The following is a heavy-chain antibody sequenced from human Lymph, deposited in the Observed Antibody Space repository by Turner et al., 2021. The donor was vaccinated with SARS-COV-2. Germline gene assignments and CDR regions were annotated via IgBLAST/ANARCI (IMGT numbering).Heavy chain of an antibody. D-gene: IGHD3-10*01. CDR2: INPNSGGT. CDR3: ARSRDLQSMVRGVDPFDY. Sequence: QVQLVQSGAEVKKPGASVKFSCKASGSTFTGYYMHWVRQAPGQGLECMGWINPNSGGTNYAQKFQGRVTMTRDTSISTAYMELSRLRSDDTAVYYCARSRDLQSMVRGVDPFDYWGQGTLVTVSS. CDR1: GSTFTGYY. J-gene: IGHJ4*02. V-gene: IGHV1-2*02.